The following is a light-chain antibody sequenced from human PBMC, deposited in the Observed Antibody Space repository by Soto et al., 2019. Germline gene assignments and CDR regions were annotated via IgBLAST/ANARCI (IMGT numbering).Light chain of an antibody. J-gene: IGKJ1*01. Sequence: DIVMTQTALSSPVTLGQPASISCRSSRSLVHSDGNTSLSWLQQRPGQPPRLLMYRNSNRFSGVTDRFSVSETGTDFTLKISRAEVVDGGVYLCAQDTHFPRTFGQGTNVEI. V-gene: IGKV2-24*01. CDR2: RNS. CDR3: AQDTHFPRT. CDR1: RSLVHSDGNTS.